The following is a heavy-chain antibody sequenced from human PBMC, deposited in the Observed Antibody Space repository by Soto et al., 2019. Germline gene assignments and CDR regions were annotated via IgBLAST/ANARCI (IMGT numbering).Heavy chain of an antibody. CDR2: VSAYNGNT. Sequence: QVQLVQSGAEVKKPGASVKVSCKASGYTFTSYGISWVRQAPGQGLEWMGWVSAYNGNTNYAQKLQGRVTMTTGTSTSTAYMELRSLRSDDTAVYYCAGSGFYYDSSGPDAYWGKRTLVTVSA. D-gene: IGHD3-22*01. CDR3: AGSGFYYDSSGPDAY. V-gene: IGHV1-18*01. J-gene: IGHJ4*02. CDR1: GYTFTSYG.